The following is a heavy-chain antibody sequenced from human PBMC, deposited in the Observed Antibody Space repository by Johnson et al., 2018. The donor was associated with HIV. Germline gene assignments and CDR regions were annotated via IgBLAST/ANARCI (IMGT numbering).Heavy chain of an antibody. J-gene: IGHJ3*02. CDR3: ARDPIAFRNYYGSGSAFDI. CDR2: ISGSGGST. V-gene: IGHV3-23*04. D-gene: IGHD3-10*01. Sequence: VQLVESGGGLVQPGGSLRLSCAASGFTFSSYAMSWVRQAPGKGLEWVSAISGSGGSTYYADSVKGRFTISRNNSKNTLFLQMNSLRPEDTAVYHCARDPIAFRNYYGSGSAFDIWGQGTMVTVSS. CDR1: GFTFSSYA.